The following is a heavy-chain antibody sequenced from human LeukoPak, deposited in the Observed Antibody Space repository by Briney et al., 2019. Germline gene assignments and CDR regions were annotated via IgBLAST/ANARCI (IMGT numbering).Heavy chain of an antibody. CDR3: ARVLYHGSGNAFDI. Sequence: PSETLSLTCTVSGGSISSYYWSWIRQPPGKGLEWIGYIYYSGSTNYNPPLKSRVTISVDTSKNQFSLKLSSVTTADTAVYYCARVLYHGSGNAFDIWGQGTMVTVSS. D-gene: IGHD3-10*01. J-gene: IGHJ3*02. CDR1: GGSISSYY. CDR2: IYYSGST. V-gene: IGHV4-59*01.